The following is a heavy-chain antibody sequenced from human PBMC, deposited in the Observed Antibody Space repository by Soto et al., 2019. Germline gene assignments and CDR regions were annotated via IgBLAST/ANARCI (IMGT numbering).Heavy chain of an antibody. V-gene: IGHV4-39*01. J-gene: IGHJ5*02. Sequence: SETLSLTCTVSGGSISGSSDYWGWIRQPPGKGLEWIGSIFYSGSTYYNPSLKSRVTLSVDKSKNKFSLKLTSVTAADTSVYYCATDSSYYYDSSAYYSNGFDPRGQGMRVTVSS. CDR2: IFYSGST. CDR1: GGSISGSSDY. D-gene: IGHD3-22*01. CDR3: ATDSSYYYDSSAYYSNGFDP.